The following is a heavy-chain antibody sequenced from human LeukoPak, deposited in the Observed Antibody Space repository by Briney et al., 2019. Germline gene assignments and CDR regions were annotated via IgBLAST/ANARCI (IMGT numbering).Heavy chain of an antibody. CDR2: INPNSGRT. Sequence: ASVIVSCRASGYTFTAYNIHWIRQAPGQGLVWMGWINPNSGRTNFAQMFQGRVTLTRDTSIATVYMEIPSLRSDDTAVYYCARCPGGYPYYFDYWGQGTLVPVAS. CDR1: GYTFTAYN. J-gene: IGHJ4*02. D-gene: IGHD6-25*01. CDR3: ARCPGGYPYYFDY. V-gene: IGHV1-2*02.